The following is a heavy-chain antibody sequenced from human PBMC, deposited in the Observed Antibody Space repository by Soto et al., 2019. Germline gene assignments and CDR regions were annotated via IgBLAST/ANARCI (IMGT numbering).Heavy chain of an antibody. Sequence: SQTLSLTCAISGDSVSSNSAAWNWIRQSPSRGLGWLGRTYYRSKWYNDYAVSVKSRITINPDTSKNQFSLQLNSVTPEDTAVYYCARVSWGYYYDSSGYYPRWFDPWGQGTLVTVSS. CDR2: TYYRSKWYN. CDR3: ARVSWGYYYDSSGYYPRWFDP. D-gene: IGHD3-22*01. V-gene: IGHV6-1*01. CDR1: GDSVSSNSAA. J-gene: IGHJ5*02.